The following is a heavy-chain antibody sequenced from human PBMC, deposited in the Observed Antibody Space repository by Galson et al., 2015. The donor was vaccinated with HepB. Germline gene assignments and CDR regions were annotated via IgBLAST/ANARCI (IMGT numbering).Heavy chain of an antibody. CDR2: IYPSASET. V-gene: IGHV5-51*01. D-gene: IGHD2-15*01. CDR1: GYKFSMYW. Sequence: QSGAEVKKPGESLKISCEASGYKFSMYWIGWVRQMPGRGLEWMGVIYPSASETRYSPSFQGQVTISVDKSINTAYLQWSSLKASDTAMYYCARRQIYGSGIYGMDVWGQGTTVTVSS. CDR3: ARRQIYGSGIYGMDV. J-gene: IGHJ6*02.